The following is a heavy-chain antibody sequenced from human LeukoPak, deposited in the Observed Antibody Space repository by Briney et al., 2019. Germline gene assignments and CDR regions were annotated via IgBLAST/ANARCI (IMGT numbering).Heavy chain of an antibody. CDR1: VGSISSYY. CDR3: ARGTKTGYTGYDWNY. D-gene: IGHD5-12*01. J-gene: IGHJ4*02. Sequence: SETLSLTCTVSVGSISSYYWSWIRRPPGKGLEWVGYIYYSGSTSYNPSLKSRVTISVDTSSNQFSLILTSVTAADTAVYYCARGTKTGYTGYDWNYWGQGSLVTVSS. V-gene: IGHV4-59*01. CDR2: IYYSGST.